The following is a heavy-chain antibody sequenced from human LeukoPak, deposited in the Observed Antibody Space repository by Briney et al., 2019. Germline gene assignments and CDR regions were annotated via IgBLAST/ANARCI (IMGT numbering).Heavy chain of an antibody. CDR2: ISYDGSNK. Sequence: PGGSLRLSCAASGFTFSSYWMSWVRQAPGKGLEWVAVISYDGSNKYYADSVKGRFTISRDNAKNSLYLQMNSLRAEDSALYYCARDRRSYPDAFDIWGQGTMVTVSS. J-gene: IGHJ3*02. CDR3: ARDRRSYPDAFDI. V-gene: IGHV3-30*03. D-gene: IGHD2-2*01. CDR1: GFTFSSYW.